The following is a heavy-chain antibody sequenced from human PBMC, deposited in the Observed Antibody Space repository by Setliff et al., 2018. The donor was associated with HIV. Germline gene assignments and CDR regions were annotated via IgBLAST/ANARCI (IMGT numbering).Heavy chain of an antibody. CDR3: AREYRATLNFRVAFDI. J-gene: IGHJ3*02. D-gene: IGHD3-10*01. CDR2: IHPNRGGT. Sequence: ASVKVSCKASGYTFSDYFIHWVRQAPGQGLEWMGWIHPNRGGTNYAQKFQGRVTMTRDTSITTAYMELRSLRSDDTAVYFCAREYRATLNFRVAFDIWGQGTMVTVSS. CDR1: GYTFSDYF. V-gene: IGHV1-2*02.